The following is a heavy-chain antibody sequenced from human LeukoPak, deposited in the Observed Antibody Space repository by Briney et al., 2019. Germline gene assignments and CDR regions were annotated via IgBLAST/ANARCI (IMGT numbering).Heavy chain of an antibody. CDR3: ARGGLRFICSDH. J-gene: IGHJ4*02. CDR1: GYTFTSYD. Sequence: ASVEVSCKASGYTFTSYDINWVRQATGQGLEWMGWMNPNSGNTGYAQKFQGRVTMTRNTSISTAYMELSSLRSEDTAVYYCARGGLRFICSDHWGQGTLVTVSS. D-gene: IGHD5-12*01. CDR2: MNPNSGNT. V-gene: IGHV1-8*01.